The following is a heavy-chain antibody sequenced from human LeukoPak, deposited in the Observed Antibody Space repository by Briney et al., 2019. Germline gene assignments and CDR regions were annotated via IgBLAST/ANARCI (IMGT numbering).Heavy chain of an antibody. CDR1: GGSFSGYY. D-gene: IGHD2-15*01. V-gene: IGHV4-34*01. Sequence: SETLSLTCAAYGGSFSGYYWSWIRQPPGKGLEWIGEINHSGSTNYNPSLKSRVTISVDTSKNQFSLKLSSVTAADTAVYYCARGRQRKDFLFDYWGQGTLVTVSS. CDR3: ARGRQRKDFLFDY. CDR2: INHSGST. J-gene: IGHJ4*02.